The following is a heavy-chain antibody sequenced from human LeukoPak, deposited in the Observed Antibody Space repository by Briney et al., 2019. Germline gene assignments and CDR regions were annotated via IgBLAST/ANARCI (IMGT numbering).Heavy chain of an antibody. CDR2: MNPNSGNT. J-gene: IGHJ4*02. CDR3: ARVTQGDTAIDY. Sequence: ASVKVSCKASGYTFTSYDINWVRQATGQGLEWMRWMNPNSGNTGYAQKFQGRVTMTRNTSISTAYMELSSLRSEDTAVYYCARVTQGDTAIDYWGQGTLVTVSS. D-gene: IGHD5-18*01. V-gene: IGHV1-8*01. CDR1: GYTFTSYD.